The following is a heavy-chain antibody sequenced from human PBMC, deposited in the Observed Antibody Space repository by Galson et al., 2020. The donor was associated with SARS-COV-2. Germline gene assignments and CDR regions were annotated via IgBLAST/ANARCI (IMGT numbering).Heavy chain of an antibody. J-gene: IGHJ6*02. CDR3: ARYTGAAYYGCWRYKYGMDV. CDR1: GFTFSSYW. CDR2: IKQDGSEK. D-gene: IGHD3-3*01. Sequence: GGSLRLSCAASGFTFSSYWMSWVRQAPGKGLEWVANIKQDGSEKYYVDSVKGRFTISRDNAKNSLYLQMNSLRAEDTAVYYCARYTGAAYYGCWRYKYGMDVWCQGTTVTVYS. V-gene: IGHV3-7*03.